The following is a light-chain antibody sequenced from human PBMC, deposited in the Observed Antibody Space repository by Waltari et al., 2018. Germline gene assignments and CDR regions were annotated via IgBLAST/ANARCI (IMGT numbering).Light chain of an antibody. CDR1: QSVGSD. V-gene: IGKV3-15*01. CDR3: QEYNNWPRMYT. Sequence: EIVMTQSPATLSVSPGESATLSCGASQSVGSDFAWYQPKPGPAPRLHISRASTRATNIPARFSGRGSGTECNLTISSLQSEDFAVYDCQEYNNWPRMYTFGQGTKLEIK. CDR2: RAS. J-gene: IGKJ2*01.